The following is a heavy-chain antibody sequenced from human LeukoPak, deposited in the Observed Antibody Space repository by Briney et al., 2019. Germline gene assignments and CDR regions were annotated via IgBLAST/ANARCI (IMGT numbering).Heavy chain of an antibody. V-gene: IGHV3-11*03. Sequence: GGSLRLSCAASRFTFSDYYMSWIRQSPGKGLEWVSYISSSYTNYAGSVKGRFTISRDNAKNSLYLKVNSLRAEDTAIYYCARLSGNYRFDYWGQGTLVTVSS. D-gene: IGHD1-26*01. J-gene: IGHJ4*02. CDR1: RFTFSDYY. CDR2: ISSSYT. CDR3: ARLSGNYRFDY.